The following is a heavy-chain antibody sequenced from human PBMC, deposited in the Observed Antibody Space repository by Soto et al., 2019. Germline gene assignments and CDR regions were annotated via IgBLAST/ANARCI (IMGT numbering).Heavy chain of an antibody. J-gene: IGHJ4*02. V-gene: IGHV3-7*01. Sequence: EVQLVESGGGLVQPGGSLRLSCAASGFTFSSYWMSWVRQAPGKGLEWVANIKQDGSEKYYVDSVKGRFTISRDNAKNSLYLQMNSLRAEDTAVYYCARLGYCSSTSCYAINYFDYWGQGTLVTVSS. D-gene: IGHD2-2*01. CDR1: GFTFSSYW. CDR3: ARLGYCSSTSCYAINYFDY. CDR2: IKQDGSEK.